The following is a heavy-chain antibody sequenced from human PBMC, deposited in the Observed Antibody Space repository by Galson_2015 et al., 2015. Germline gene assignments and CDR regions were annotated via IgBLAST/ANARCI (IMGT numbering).Heavy chain of an antibody. J-gene: IGHJ4*02. CDR3: AKLAGSGSWGFDY. Sequence: SLRLSCAASGFTFSSYAMSWVRQAPGKGLEWVSAISGSGGSTYYADSVKGRFTISRDNSKNTLYLQMNSLRAEDTAVNYCAKLAGSGSWGFDYWGQGTLVTVSS. V-gene: IGHV3-23*01. CDR2: ISGSGGST. CDR1: GFTFSSYA. D-gene: IGHD3-10*01.